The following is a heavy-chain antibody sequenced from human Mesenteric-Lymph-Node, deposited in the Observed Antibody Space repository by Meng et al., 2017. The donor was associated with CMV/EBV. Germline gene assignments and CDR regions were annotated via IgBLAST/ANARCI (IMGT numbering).Heavy chain of an antibody. D-gene: IGHD7-27*01. J-gene: IGHJ6*02. CDR2: TYYRSKWYN. CDR1: GDSVSSKSVA. V-gene: IGHV6-1*01. Sequence: LRLSCVISGDSVSSKSVAWNWIRQSPSRGLEWLGRTYYRSKWYNDYAVSVKSRITINPDTSKNQFSLQLNSVTPEDTAVYYCARGNWGPYYYYGMDVWGQGTTVTVSS. CDR3: ARGNWGPYYYYGMDV.